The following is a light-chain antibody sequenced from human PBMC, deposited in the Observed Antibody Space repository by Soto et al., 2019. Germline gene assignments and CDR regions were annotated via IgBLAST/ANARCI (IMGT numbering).Light chain of an antibody. V-gene: IGKV3-20*01. CDR2: GAS. Sequence: EIVMTQSPVTLSVSPGERATLSCRASQTVLSNLAWYQQKPGQAPSLLIYGASSRATGIPDRFSGSGSGTEFTLTVDRLEPEDFAVYYCHQYGSSPQTFGRGTKVDIK. CDR1: QTVLSN. J-gene: IGKJ1*01. CDR3: HQYGSSPQT.